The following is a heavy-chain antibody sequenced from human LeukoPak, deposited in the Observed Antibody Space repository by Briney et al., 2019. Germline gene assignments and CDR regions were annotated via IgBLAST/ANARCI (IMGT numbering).Heavy chain of an antibody. Sequence: GSLRLSCAASGFTFSSYAMHWVRQAPGKGLEWVAVISYDGSNKYYADSVKGRFTISRDNSKNTLYLQMNSLRAEDTAVYYCARLVYPRTFDYWGQGTLVTVSS. V-gene: IGHV3-30*04. D-gene: IGHD3-9*01. CDR1: GFTFSSYA. CDR2: ISYDGSNK. J-gene: IGHJ4*02. CDR3: ARLVYPRTFDY.